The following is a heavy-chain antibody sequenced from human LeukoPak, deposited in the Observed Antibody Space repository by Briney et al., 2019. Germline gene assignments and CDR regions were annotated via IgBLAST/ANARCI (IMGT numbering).Heavy chain of an antibody. Sequence: PSETLSLTCTVSGGSISSHYWSWIRQPPEKGLEWIGYIYYSGSTNYNPSLKSRVTISVDTSKNQFSLKLSSVTAADTAVYYCARDPGDYMDVWGKGTTVTVSS. J-gene: IGHJ6*03. CDR1: GGSISSHY. V-gene: IGHV4-59*11. CDR2: IYYSGST. D-gene: IGHD7-27*01. CDR3: ARDPGDYMDV.